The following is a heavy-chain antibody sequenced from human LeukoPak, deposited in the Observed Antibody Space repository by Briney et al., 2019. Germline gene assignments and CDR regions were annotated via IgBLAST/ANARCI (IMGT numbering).Heavy chain of an antibody. D-gene: IGHD2-2*02. CDR3: ARMGGGIVVVPAAILFDY. Sequence: EASVKVSCKASGGTFSSYAISRVRQAPGQGLEWMGGIIPIFGTANYAQKFQGRVTITADESTSTAYMELSSLRSEDTAVYYCARMGGGIVVVPAAILFDYCGQGTLVTVSS. J-gene: IGHJ4*02. CDR2: IIPIFGTA. V-gene: IGHV1-69*13. CDR1: GGTFSSYA.